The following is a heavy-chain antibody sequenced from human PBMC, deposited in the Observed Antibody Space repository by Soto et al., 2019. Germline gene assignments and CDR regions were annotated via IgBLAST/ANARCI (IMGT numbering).Heavy chain of an antibody. Sequence: EVQLVESGGGLVQPGGSLRLSCAASGFTVSSNYMRWVRQAPGKGLEWVSVIYSGGSAYYADSVKGRFTISRDNSKNTLYLQMNSLRAADPAVYYRARHGYSYGGGYFDYWGQGTLVTVSS. J-gene: IGHJ4*02. V-gene: IGHV3-66*04. D-gene: IGHD5-18*01. CDR3: ARHGYSYGGGYFDY. CDR2: IYSGGSA. CDR1: GFTVSSNY.